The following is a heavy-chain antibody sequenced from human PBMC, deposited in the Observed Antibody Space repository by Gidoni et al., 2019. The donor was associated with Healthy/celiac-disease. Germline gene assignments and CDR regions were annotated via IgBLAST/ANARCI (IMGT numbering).Heavy chain of an antibody. CDR1: GGSFRGYY. Sequence: QVQLQQWGAGLLKPSETLSLTCAVYGGSFRGYYWSWIRQPPGKGLEWMGESNHSGSTNYNPSLKSRVTISVDTSKNQFSLKLSSVTAADTAVYYCARGAYGSGSHTTVRYYFDYWGQGTLVTVSS. CDR3: ARGAYGSGSHTTVRYYFDY. V-gene: IGHV4-34*01. D-gene: IGHD3-10*01. J-gene: IGHJ4*02. CDR2: SNHSGST.